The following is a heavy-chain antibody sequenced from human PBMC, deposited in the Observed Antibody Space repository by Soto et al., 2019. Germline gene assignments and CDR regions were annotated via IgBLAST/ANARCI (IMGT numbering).Heavy chain of an antibody. Sequence: PGGSLRLSCAASGFTFSNFGMHWVRQAPGKGLEWVAVIWYDGSYKYYADSVKGRFTISRDNAKNTLYLQMNSLRAEDTAVYYCAIRASYYDSSGYFAYWGQGTLVTVSS. D-gene: IGHD3-22*01. CDR1: GFTFSNFG. J-gene: IGHJ4*02. V-gene: IGHV3-33*03. CDR2: IWYDGSYK. CDR3: AIRASYYDSSGYFAY.